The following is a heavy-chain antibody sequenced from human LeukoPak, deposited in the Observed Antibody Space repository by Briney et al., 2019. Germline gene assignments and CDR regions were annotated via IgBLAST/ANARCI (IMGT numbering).Heavy chain of an antibody. CDR1: GGSISSSSYY. V-gene: IGHV4-39*01. CDR3: ARLRYSSSWSTFDY. Sequence: PSETLSLTCTVSGGSISSSSYYWGWIRQPPGKGLEWIGSIYYSGSTYYNPSLKSRVTISVDTSKNQFSLKLSSVTAADTAVYHCARLRYSSSWSTFDYWGQGSLVTVSS. J-gene: IGHJ4*02. CDR2: IYYSGST. D-gene: IGHD6-13*01.